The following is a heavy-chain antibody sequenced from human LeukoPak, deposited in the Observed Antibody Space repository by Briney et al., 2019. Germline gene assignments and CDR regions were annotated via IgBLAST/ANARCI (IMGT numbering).Heavy chain of an antibody. CDR2: ISYSGST. CDR1: GGSISSNY. V-gene: IGHV4-59*01. D-gene: IGHD3-22*01. CDR3: ARMMIARLDY. J-gene: IGHJ4*02. Sequence: SETLSLTCTVSGGSISSNYWSWIRQPPGKGLEWIGYISYSGSTNYNPSLKRRVTISVDTSKNQFSLKLRSVTAADTAVYYCARMMIARLDYWGQGTLVTVSS.